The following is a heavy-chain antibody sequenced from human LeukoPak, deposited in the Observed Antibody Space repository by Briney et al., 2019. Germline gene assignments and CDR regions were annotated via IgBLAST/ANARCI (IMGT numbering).Heavy chain of an antibody. V-gene: IGHV4-61*02. CDR2: IYTSGST. J-gene: IGHJ4*02. D-gene: IGHD5-24*01. Sequence: SETLSLTCTVSGGSISSGSYYWSWIRQPAGKGLEWIGRIYTSGSTNYNPSLKSRVTISVDTSKNQFSLKLSSVTAADTAVYYCARGDGYKLYYFDYWGQGTLVTVSS. CDR3: ARGDGYKLYYFDY. CDR1: GGSISSGSYY.